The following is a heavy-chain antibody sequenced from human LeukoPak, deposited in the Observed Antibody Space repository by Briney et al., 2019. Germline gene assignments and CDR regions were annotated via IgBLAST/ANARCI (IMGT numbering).Heavy chain of an antibody. CDR1: GFTFSTYV. V-gene: IGHV3-23*01. Sequence: PGGSLRLSCAASGFTFSTYVMNWVRQVPGKGLEWVSSITGTSTYIYYADSVKGRFTISRDNSENMLYLQMNSLRVEDTAVYFCAKDRPNYYGSNGHYYRRDGDYWGQGTLVTVSS. CDR3: AKDRPNYYGSNGHYYRRDGDY. D-gene: IGHD3-22*01. J-gene: IGHJ4*02. CDR2: ITGTSTYI.